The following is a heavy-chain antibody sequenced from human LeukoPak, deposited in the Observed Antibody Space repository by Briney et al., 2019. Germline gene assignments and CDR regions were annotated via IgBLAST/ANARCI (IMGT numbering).Heavy chain of an antibody. J-gene: IGHJ4*02. D-gene: IGHD2-2*01. V-gene: IGHV3-23*01. CDR2: ISGSGGGT. CDR1: GFTFNNYA. Sequence: GGSLRLSCAASGFTFNNYAMSWVRRAPGKGLEWVSAISGSGGGTYYADSVKGRFTISRDNSKNTQYLQMNGLRAEDTAVYYCARVSYQIRVVIDAHFDYWGLGTLVTVTS. CDR3: ARVSYQIRVVIDAHFDY.